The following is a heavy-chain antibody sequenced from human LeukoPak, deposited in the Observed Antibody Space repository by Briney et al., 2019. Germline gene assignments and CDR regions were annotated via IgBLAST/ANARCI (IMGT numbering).Heavy chain of an antibody. CDR1: GYTFTSYG. Sequence: ASVTVSCTASGYTFTSYGINWVRQAPGQGLEWMGWINPNSGGTNYAQKFQGWVTMTRDTSISTAYMELSRLRSDDTAVYYCARDRVGSQGFDPWGQGTLVTVSS. CDR2: INPNSGGT. V-gene: IGHV1-2*04. CDR3: ARDRVGSQGFDP. J-gene: IGHJ5*02. D-gene: IGHD1-26*01.